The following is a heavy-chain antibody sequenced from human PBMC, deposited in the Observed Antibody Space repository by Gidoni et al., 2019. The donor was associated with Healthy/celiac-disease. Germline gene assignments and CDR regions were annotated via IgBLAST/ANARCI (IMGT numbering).Heavy chain of an antibody. J-gene: IGHJ6*02. CDR2: GDPEDGET. V-gene: IGHV1-69-2*01. Sequence: EVQLVQSGAEVKKPGATVKISCKVSGYTFTDYYMHWVQQAPGKGLEWMGLGDPEDGETIYAEKFQGRVTLTADTSTDTAYMELSSLRSEDTAVYYCATPLRYCSGGSCYPQDYYYYGMDVWGQGTTVTVSS. CDR3: ATPLRYCSGGSCYPQDYYYYGMDV. D-gene: IGHD2-15*01. CDR1: GYTFTDYY.